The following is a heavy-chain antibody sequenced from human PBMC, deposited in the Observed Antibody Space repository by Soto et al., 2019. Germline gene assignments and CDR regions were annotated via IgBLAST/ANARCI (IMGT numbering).Heavy chain of an antibody. V-gene: IGHV1-69*04. J-gene: IGHJ4*02. CDR1: GGTFSSYT. Sequence: ASVKVSCKASGGTFSSYTISWVRQAPGQGLEWMGRIIPILGIANYAQKFQGRVTITADKSTSTAYMELSSLRSEDTAVYYCARDFSLTSHWFDYWGQGTLVTVSS. D-gene: IGHD2-2*01. CDR2: IIPILGIA. CDR3: ARDFSLTSHWFDY.